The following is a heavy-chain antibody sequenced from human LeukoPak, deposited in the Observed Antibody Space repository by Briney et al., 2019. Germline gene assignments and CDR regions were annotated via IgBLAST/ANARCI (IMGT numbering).Heavy chain of an antibody. V-gene: IGHV3-66*01. CDR1: GFTFSSYE. D-gene: IGHD3-22*01. J-gene: IGHJ4*02. CDR3: ARDGSDSSGYYFGLI. CDR2: IYSDGGT. Sequence: GGSLRLSCAASGFTFSSYEMNWVRQAPGKGLEWVSVIYSDGGTNYADSVKGRFTISRDKSKDTLYLQMNSLRAEDTAVYYCARDGSDSSGYYFGLIWGQGTLATVSS.